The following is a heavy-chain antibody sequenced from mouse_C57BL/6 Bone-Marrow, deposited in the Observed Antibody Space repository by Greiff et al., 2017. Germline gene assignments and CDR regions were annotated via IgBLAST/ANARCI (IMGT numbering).Heavy chain of an antibody. V-gene: IGHV1-85*01. CDR2: IYRRDGST. D-gene: IGHD1-1*01. J-gene: IGHJ3*01. Sequence: VKLQESGPGLVKPGASVKLSCKASGYTFTSYDINWVKQRPGQGLEWIGWIYRRDGSTTSNEKFKGKDTLTVDTSASTAYMELHSMTSEESAVYFCERDYGPFAYWGQGTLVTVSA. CDR1: GYTFTSYD. CDR3: ERDYGPFAY.